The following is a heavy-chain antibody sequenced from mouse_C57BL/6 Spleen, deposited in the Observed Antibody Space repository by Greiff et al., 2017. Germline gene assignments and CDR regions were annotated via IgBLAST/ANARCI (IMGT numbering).Heavy chain of an antibody. D-gene: IGHD1-3*01. CDR2: IDPSDSET. Sequence: QVQLQQPGAELVRPGSSVKLSCKASGYTFTSYWMHWVKQRPIQGLEWIGNIDPSDSETHYNQKFKDKATLTVDKSSSTASMQLSSLTSEDSAVYYCARGDNSAWFAYWGQGTLVTVSA. J-gene: IGHJ3*01. CDR1: GYTFTSYW. CDR3: ARGDNSAWFAY. V-gene: IGHV1-52*01.